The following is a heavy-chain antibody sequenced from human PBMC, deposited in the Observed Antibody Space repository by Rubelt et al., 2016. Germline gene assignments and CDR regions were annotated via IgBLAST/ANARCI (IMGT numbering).Heavy chain of an antibody. V-gene: IGHV4-34*01. CDR3: ANSMNWGADY. J-gene: IGHJ4*02. Sequence: QVQLQQWGAGLLKPSETLSLTCAVYGGSFSGYYWSWIRQPPGKGLEWIGEINHSGSTNYNPSLKSRVTLSLDTSKNQFSLKLSPVTAADTAVYYCANSMNWGADYWGQGTLVTVSS. CDR2: INHSGST. CDR1: GGSFSGYY. D-gene: IGHD7-27*01.